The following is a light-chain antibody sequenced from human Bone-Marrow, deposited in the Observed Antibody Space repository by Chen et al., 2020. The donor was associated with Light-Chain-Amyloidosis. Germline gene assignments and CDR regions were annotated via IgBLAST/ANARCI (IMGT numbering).Light chain of an antibody. J-gene: IGLJ2*01. CDR2: RDT. Sequence: SYELTQPPSVSVSPGQTARITCSGDDLPTKYAYWYQQKPGQAPGLVIHRDTERPSGISERFSRSSSGTTATLTISGVQAEDEADYHCQSADSSGTYEVIFGGGTKLTVL. CDR1: DLPTKY. CDR3: QSADSSGTYEVI. V-gene: IGLV3-25*03.